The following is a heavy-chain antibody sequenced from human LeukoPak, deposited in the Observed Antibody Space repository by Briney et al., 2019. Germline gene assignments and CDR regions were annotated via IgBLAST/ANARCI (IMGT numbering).Heavy chain of an antibody. Sequence: ASVEVSCKASGYTFTDYYMHWVRQAPGQGLEWMGWINPNNGATNYEQKFQGRVTMTRDTSISTAYMELTRLRSDDTAVYYCTRDGEGGSGWFDPWGQGTLVTVSS. J-gene: IGHJ5*02. CDR2: INPNNGAT. V-gene: IGHV1-2*02. CDR1: GYTFTDYY. CDR3: TRDGEGGSGWFDP. D-gene: IGHD3-16*01.